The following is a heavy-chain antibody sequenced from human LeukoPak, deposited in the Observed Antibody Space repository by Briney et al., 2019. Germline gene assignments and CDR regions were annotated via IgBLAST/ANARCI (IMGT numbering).Heavy chain of an antibody. CDR2: IYYSGST. J-gene: IGHJ6*02. D-gene: IGHD4-23*01. CDR1: GGSISSSSYY. V-gene: IGHV4-39*01. Sequence: SETLSLTCTVSGGSISSSSYYWGWIRQPPGKGLEWIGSIYYSGSTYYNPSLKSRVTISVDTSKNQFSLKLSSVTAADTAVYYCARRSDYTVGYGMDVWGQGTTVTASS. CDR3: ARRSDYTVGYGMDV.